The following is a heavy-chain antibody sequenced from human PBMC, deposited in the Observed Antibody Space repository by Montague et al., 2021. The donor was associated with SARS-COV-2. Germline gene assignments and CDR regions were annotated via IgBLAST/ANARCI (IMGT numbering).Heavy chain of an antibody. CDR3: ARHVSGSLAHFHH. V-gene: IGHV4-59*08. D-gene: IGHD1-26*01. Sequence: SETLSLTCTVSGGSLSSYYWSWIRQPPGKGLEWIGYINYSGSTNYNPSLKSRVTISVDTSKTQFSLNLSSVTAADTAVYYCARHVSGSLAHFHHWGQGSLVTVSS. CDR2: INYSGST. J-gene: IGHJ1*01. CDR1: GGSLSSYY.